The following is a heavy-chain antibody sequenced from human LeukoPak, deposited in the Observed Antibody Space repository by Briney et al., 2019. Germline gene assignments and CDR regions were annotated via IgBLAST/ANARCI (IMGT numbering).Heavy chain of an antibody. CDR3: ARGIHGGSHHFDP. CDR1: GFTFSNFW. Sequence: PGGSLRLSCAASGFTFSNFWMHWIRQPPGKGPVWVSRISGDGIATNYADSVKGRFTISRDNAKNTVYLQMNSLRDEDTAVYYCARGIHGGSHHFDPWGQGTLVTVSS. D-gene: IGHD1-26*01. J-gene: IGHJ5*02. CDR2: ISGDGIAT. V-gene: IGHV3-74*01.